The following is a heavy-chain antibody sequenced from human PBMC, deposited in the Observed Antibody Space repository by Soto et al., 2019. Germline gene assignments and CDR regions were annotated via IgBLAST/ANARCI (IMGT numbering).Heavy chain of an antibody. CDR1: GGTFSSYA. CDR2: VIPIFGTA. D-gene: IGHD5-18*01. J-gene: IGHJ4*02. Sequence: SVKVSCKASGGTFSSYAISWVRQAPGQGLEWMGGVIPIFGTANYAQKFQGRVTITADKSTSTAYMELSSLRSEDTAVYYCASEGDTAMVLRRGLDYWGQGTLVTVSS. CDR3: ASEGDTAMVLRRGLDY. V-gene: IGHV1-69*06.